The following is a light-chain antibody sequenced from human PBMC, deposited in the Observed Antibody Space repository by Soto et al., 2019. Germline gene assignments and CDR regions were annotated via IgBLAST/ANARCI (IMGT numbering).Light chain of an antibody. CDR2: DAS. CDR3: QQYNNWLWT. CDR1: QSVSSRY. Sequence: EVVLTQSPGTLSLSPGERATLSFMASQSVSSRYLAWYQQKPGQAPRLLIYDASSRATGIPARFSGSGSGTEFTLTISSLQSEDFAVYYCQQYNNWLWTFGQGTKVDIK. V-gene: IGKV3D-15*01. J-gene: IGKJ1*01.